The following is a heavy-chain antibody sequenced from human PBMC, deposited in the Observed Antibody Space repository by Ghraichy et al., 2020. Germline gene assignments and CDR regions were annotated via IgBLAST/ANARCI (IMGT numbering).Heavy chain of an antibody. Sequence: GESLNISCAASGFTFSSYSMNWVRQAPGKGLEWVSYISSSSTIYYADSVKGRFTISRDNAKNSLYRQMNSLRAEDTAVYYCARRRFGAFDYWGQGTLVTVSS. V-gene: IGHV3-48*04. CDR3: ARRRFGAFDY. CDR2: ISSSSTI. J-gene: IGHJ4*02. D-gene: IGHD3-10*01. CDR1: GFTFSSYS.